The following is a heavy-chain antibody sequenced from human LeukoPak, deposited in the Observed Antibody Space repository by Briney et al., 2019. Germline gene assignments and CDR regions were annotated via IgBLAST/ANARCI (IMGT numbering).Heavy chain of an antibody. CDR2: TWYDGSNK. CDR3: ARDSGSYYFDY. D-gene: IGHD1-26*01. Sequence: GGSLRLSCAAPGFTFSSYGMHWVRQAPGKGLEWVAVTWYDGSNKYYADSVKGRFTISRDNSKNTLYLQMNSLRAVDTAVYYCARDSGSYYFDYWGQGTLVTVSS. CDR1: GFTFSSYG. V-gene: IGHV3-33*01. J-gene: IGHJ4*02.